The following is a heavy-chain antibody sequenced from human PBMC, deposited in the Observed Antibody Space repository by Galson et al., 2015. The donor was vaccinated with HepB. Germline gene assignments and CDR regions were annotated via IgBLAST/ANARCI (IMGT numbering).Heavy chain of an antibody. V-gene: IGHV5-51*01. CDR3: TRHSSVIPGAGGDY. Sequence: QSGAEVKKPGESLKISCQGSGYNFPDYWVGWVRQLPGKGLEWMGIIYPGDSDTRYSPAFQGQVTISADKSISTAYLQWSSLKASDTAMYYCTRHSSVIPGAGGDYWGQGTLLTVSS. CDR1: GYNFPDYW. D-gene: IGHD2-21*01. CDR2: IYPGDSDT. J-gene: IGHJ4*02.